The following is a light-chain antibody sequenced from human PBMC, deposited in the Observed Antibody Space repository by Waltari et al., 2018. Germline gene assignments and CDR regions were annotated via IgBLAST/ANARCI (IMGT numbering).Light chain of an antibody. CDR1: QDILYNSNNKNY. CDR2: WAS. CDR3: QQYYKTPS. Sequence: DIVMTQSPGSLVVSLGERATINCKSGQDILYNSNNKNYLAWYQHKPGQSPKLLFYWASTRASGVPDRVSGSGSGTDFTLTISRVQAEDVAIYYCQQYYKTPSFGGVTKVE. V-gene: IGKV4-1*01. J-gene: IGKJ4*01.